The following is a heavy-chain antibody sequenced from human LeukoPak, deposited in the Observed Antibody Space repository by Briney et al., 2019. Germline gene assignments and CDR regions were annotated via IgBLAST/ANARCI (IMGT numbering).Heavy chain of an antibody. CDR1: GGSISSSSYY. D-gene: IGHD3-22*01. CDR3: ARGGYDRSGYYYY. Sequence: SETLSLTCTVSGGSISSSSYYWGWIRQPPGKGLEWIGSIYYSGCTYYNPSLKSRVTISVDTSKDHFSLKLISVPAADTAIYYCARGGYDRSGYYYYWGQGTQVTVSS. J-gene: IGHJ4*02. V-gene: IGHV4-39*02. CDR2: IYYSGCT.